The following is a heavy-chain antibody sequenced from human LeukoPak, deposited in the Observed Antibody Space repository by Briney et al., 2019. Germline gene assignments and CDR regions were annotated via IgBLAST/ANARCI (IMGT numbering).Heavy chain of an antibody. CDR2: ISSSSSYI. CDR3: ARDPSTGEDY. Sequence: GGSLRLSCAASGFTFSSYAMSWVRQAPGKGLEWVSAISSSSSYIYYADSVKGRFTISRDNAKNSLYLQMNSLRAEDTAVYYCARDPSTGEDYWGQGTLVTVSS. D-gene: IGHD3-16*01. J-gene: IGHJ4*02. CDR1: GFTFSSYA. V-gene: IGHV3-21*01.